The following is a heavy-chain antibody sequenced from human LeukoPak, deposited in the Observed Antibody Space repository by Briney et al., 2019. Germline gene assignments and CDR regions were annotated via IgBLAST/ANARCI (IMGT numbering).Heavy chain of an antibody. Sequence: SETLSLTCAVYGGSFSGYYWSWIHQPPGKGLEWIGEINHSGSTNYNPSLKSRVTISVDTSKNQFSLKLSSVTAADTAVYYCARDSGDCSSTSCLLYGMDVWGQGTTVTVSS. CDR3: ARDSGDCSSTSCLLYGMDV. D-gene: IGHD2-2*01. V-gene: IGHV4-34*01. CDR1: GGSFSGYY. J-gene: IGHJ6*02. CDR2: INHSGST.